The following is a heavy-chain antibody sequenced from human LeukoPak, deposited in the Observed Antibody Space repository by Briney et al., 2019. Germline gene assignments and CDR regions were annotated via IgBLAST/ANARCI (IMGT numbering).Heavy chain of an antibody. J-gene: IGHJ4*02. CDR3: ARVVVTTFSYYFDY. CDR2: ISNIGST. D-gene: IGHD2-21*02. CDR1: GASISSYF. V-gene: IGHV4-59*08. Sequence: SETLSLTCTVSGASISSYFWTWIRQSPGKGLEWIGYISNIGSTNYNPSLKSRVTISVDTSKNQVSLKLSSVTAADTAVYYCARVVVTTFSYYFDYWGQGTLVTVSS.